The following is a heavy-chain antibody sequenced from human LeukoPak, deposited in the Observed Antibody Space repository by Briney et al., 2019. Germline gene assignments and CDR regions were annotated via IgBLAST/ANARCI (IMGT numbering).Heavy chain of an antibody. CDR3: ARVSPLVGARSIDY. Sequence: ASVKVSCKASGYTFTGYYMHWVRQAPGQGLEWMGWINPNSGGTNYAQKFQGRVTMTRDTSISTAYMELSRLRSDDTAVYYCARVSPLVGARSIDYWGQGTLVTVFS. CDR2: INPNSGGT. CDR1: GYTFTGYY. D-gene: IGHD1-26*01. J-gene: IGHJ4*02. V-gene: IGHV1-2*02.